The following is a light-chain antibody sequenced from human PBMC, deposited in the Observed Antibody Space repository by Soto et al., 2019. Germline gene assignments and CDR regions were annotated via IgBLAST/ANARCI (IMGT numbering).Light chain of an antibody. CDR1: QRVSSY. CDR2: DAS. Sequence: EIVLTQSPATLSLSPGERATLSCRASQRVSSYLAWYQQKPGQAPRLLIYDASNRATGIPARFSGSGSGTDFTLTISSLEPEDFAVYYCQQRSKWWTFGQGTKVEIK. V-gene: IGKV3-11*01. J-gene: IGKJ1*01. CDR3: QQRSKWWT.